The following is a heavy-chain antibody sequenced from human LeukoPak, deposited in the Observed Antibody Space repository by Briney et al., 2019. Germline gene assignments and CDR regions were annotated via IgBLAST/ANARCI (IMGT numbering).Heavy chain of an antibody. CDR2: IKSKTDGGTT. J-gene: IGHJ3*02. V-gene: IGHV3-15*01. Sequence: PGGSLRLSCAASGFTFSNAWMSWVRQAPGKGLEWVGRIKSKTDGGTTDYAAPVKGRFTISRDDSKNTLYLQMNSLKTEDTAVYYCTTDEEVAGRDAFDIWGQGTMVTVSS. CDR3: TTDEEVAGRDAFDI. CDR1: GFTFSNAW. D-gene: IGHD6-19*01.